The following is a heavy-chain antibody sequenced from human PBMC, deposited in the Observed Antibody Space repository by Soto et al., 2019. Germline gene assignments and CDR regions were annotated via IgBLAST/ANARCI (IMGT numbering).Heavy chain of an antibody. CDR2: ISYDGSNK. D-gene: IGHD6-6*01. J-gene: IGHJ3*02. CDR1: GFTFSSYA. V-gene: IGHV3-30-3*01. Sequence: ESGGGVVQPGRSLRLSCAASGFTFSSYAMHWVRQAPGKGLEWVAVISYDGSNKYYADSVKGRFTISRDNSKNTLYLQMNSLRAEDTAVYYCARDGDCGWDKYSMDDAFDIWGQGTMVTVSS. CDR3: ARDGDCGWDKYSMDDAFDI.